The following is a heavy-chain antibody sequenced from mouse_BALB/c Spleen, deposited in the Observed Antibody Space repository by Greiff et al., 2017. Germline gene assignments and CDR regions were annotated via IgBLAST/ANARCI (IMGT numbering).Heavy chain of an antibody. D-gene: IGHD2-1*01. J-gene: IGHJ3*01. CDR3: AIYSWFAY. V-gene: IGHV1-69*02. Sequence: QVHVKQPGAELVKPGAPVKLSCKASGYTFTSYWMNWVKQRPGRGLEWIGRIDPSDSETHYNQKFKDKATLTVDKSSSTAYIQLSSLTSEDSAVYYCAIYSWFAYWGQGTLVTVSA. CDR2: IDPSDSET. CDR1: GYTFTSYW.